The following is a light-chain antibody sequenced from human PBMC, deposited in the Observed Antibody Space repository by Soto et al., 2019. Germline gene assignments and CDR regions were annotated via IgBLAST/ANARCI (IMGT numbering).Light chain of an antibody. Sequence: IQLTQSPSSLSASVGDRVTITCRASQGIRSNLAWYQQKPGKAPRLLIFGASTLQSGVPSRFSGSGSGTDFTLTISSLQPEDCATYYCQQLTSYPPWTFGQGTEVEIK. CDR3: QQLTSYPPWT. J-gene: IGKJ1*01. CDR2: GAS. V-gene: IGKV1-9*01. CDR1: QGIRSN.